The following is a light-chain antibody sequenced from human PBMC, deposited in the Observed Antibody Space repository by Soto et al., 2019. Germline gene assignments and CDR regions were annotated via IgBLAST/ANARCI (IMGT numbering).Light chain of an antibody. Sequence: QSALTQPRSVSGSPGQAVTVSCTGTNSNIGSHNYVSWYQQRPGKAPKLMIHDVTERPSGVPDRFSGSKSGNTASLTISGLQAEDEADYLCCSLADCLFVLGTGTKVTVL. J-gene: IGLJ1*01. V-gene: IGLV2-11*01. CDR1: NSNIGSHNY. CDR2: DVT. CDR3: CSLADCLFV.